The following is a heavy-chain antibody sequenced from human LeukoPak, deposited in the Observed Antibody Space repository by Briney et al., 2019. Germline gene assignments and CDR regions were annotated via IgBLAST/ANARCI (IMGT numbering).Heavy chain of an antibody. CDR2: INPSGGST. J-gene: IGHJ5*02. CDR3: ARELGLLWFGELEKGFDP. Sequence: ASVKVSCKASGYTFTSYYMHWVRQAPGQGLEWMGIINPSGGSTSYAQKFRGRVTMTRDTSTSTVYMELSSLRSEDTAVYYCARELGLLWFGELEKGFDPWGQGTLVTVSS. CDR1: GYTFTSYY. V-gene: IGHV1-46*01. D-gene: IGHD3-10*01.